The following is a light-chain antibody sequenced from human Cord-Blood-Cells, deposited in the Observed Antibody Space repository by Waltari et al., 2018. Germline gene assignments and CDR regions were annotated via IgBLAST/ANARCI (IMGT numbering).Light chain of an antibody. Sequence: DIQMTQSPSTLSASVGDRVTITCRASQSISSWLAWYQKKPGKAPKLLIYDASSLESAVPSWVSGSGSRTEFTLTISSLQPDDFATYYYQQYNSYWTFGQGTKVEIK. J-gene: IGKJ1*01. CDR2: DAS. CDR1: QSISSW. V-gene: IGKV1-5*01. CDR3: QQYNSYWT.